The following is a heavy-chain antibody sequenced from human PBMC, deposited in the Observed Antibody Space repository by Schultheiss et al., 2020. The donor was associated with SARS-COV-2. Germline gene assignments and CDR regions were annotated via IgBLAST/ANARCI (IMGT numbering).Heavy chain of an antibody. CDR1: GYTFTSYG. CDR2: INPNSGGT. D-gene: IGHD5-12*01. CDR3: ARVRVVATSADAFDI. J-gene: IGHJ3*02. V-gene: IGHV1-2*06. Sequence: GESLKISCKASGYTFTSYGISWVRQAPGQGLEWMGRINPNSGGTNYAQKFQGRVTMTRDTSISTAYMELSRLRSDDTAVYYCARVRVVATSADAFDIWGQGTMVTVSS.